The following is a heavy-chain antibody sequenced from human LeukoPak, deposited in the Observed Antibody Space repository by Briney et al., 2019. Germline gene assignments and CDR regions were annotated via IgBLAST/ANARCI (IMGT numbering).Heavy chain of an antibody. CDR1: GGSISSGSYY. Sequence: SQTLSLTCTVSGGSISSGSYYWSWIRQPAGKGLEWIGRIYTSGSTNYHPSLKSRVTISVDTSKNQFSLKLSSVTAADTAVYYCAREDDYYDSSGYSYWGQGTLVTVSS. CDR3: AREDDYYDSSGYSY. V-gene: IGHV4-61*02. D-gene: IGHD3-22*01. CDR2: IYTSGST. J-gene: IGHJ4*02.